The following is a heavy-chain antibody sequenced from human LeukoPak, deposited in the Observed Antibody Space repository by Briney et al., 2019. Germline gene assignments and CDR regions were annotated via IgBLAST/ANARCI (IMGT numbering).Heavy chain of an antibody. CDR1: GYSISSGYY. J-gene: IGHJ5*02. V-gene: IGHV4-38-2*02. CDR2: IYHSGST. D-gene: IGHD1-26*01. Sequence: PSETLSVICTVSGYSISSGYYWGWIRQPPGKGLEWIGSIYHSGSTYYNPSLKSRVTISVETSKNQFSLKLSSVTAADTAVYYCARDLQEGELPNWFDPWGQGTLVTVSS. CDR3: ARDLQEGELPNWFDP.